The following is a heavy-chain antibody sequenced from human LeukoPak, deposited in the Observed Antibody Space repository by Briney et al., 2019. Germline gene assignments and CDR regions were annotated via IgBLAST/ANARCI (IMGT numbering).Heavy chain of an antibody. CDR3: ARRIFGGGGYAFDI. V-gene: IGHV5-51*01. Sequence: GESLKISCQISGYKFVSYWIGWVRQMPGKGLEWMGIIFPGDSDTRYSPSFEGQVTISADRSNNTAYLQWRSLEASDTAIYYCARRIFGGGGYAFDIWGQGTVVTVS. CDR2: IFPGDSDT. J-gene: IGHJ3*02. D-gene: IGHD3-16*01. CDR1: GYKFVSYW.